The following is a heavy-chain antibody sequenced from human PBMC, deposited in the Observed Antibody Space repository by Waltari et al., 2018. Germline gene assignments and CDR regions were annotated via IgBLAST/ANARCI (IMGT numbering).Heavy chain of an antibody. V-gene: IGHV1-69*05. CDR3: ARDLSGYENYYYYYMDV. CDR1: GGTFSSYA. D-gene: IGHD5-12*01. CDR2: IIPIFGTA. Sequence: QVQLVQSGAEVKKPGSSVKVSCKASGGTFSSYAISWVRQAPGQGLEWMGGIIPIFGTANYAQKFQGRVTITTDESTSTAYMELSSLRSEDTAVYYCARDLSGYENYYYYYMDVWGKGTTVTVSS. J-gene: IGHJ6*03.